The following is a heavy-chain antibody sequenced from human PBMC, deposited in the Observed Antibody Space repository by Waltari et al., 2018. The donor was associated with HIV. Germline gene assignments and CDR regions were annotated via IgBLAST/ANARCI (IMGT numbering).Heavy chain of an antibody. J-gene: IGHJ3*01. CDR1: GFSFGNYW. D-gene: IGHD3-22*01. CDR2: MKEDGTEE. Sequence: LEQSGGQVVRPGGSLRISCFASGFSFGNYWLSWVRQAPGEGLQWLANMKEDGTEENYADLLKGRFTISRDNGKKALYLQMDRLKVDDTARYFCARGAVYSNGPNEAFDAWGRGTMITVSA. CDR3: ARGAVYSNGPNEAFDA. V-gene: IGHV3-7*03.